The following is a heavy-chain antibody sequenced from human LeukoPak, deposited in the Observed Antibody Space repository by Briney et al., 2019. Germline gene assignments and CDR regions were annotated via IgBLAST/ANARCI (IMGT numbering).Heavy chain of an antibody. D-gene: IGHD3-16*01. CDR3: TTEYMTSAWRWGY. CDR2: FDIEDEKR. Sequence: ASAKVSCKVSGHTLTELSIHWVRQAPGKGLEWLGGFDIEDEKRWYERKFRGRVTVTEDTSIDTAYMELSGLTSDDTAVYFCTTEYMTSAWRWGYWGQGTLVVVSS. CDR1: GHTLTELS. J-gene: IGHJ4*02. V-gene: IGHV1-24*01.